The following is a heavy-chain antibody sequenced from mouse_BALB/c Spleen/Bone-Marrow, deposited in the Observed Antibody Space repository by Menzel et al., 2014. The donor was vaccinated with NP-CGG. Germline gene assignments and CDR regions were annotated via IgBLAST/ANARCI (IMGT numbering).Heavy chain of an antibody. J-gene: IGHJ2*01. D-gene: IGHD3-1*01. Sequence: VQLKQSGTVLARPGAAVKMSCKASGYTFSNYWMHWVKQRPGQGLEWIGTIYPGNSDTTYNQKFKGKAKLTAVTSISTAYMELSSLTNEDSAVYYCTTLARSDFDYWGQGTTLTVSS. V-gene: IGHV1-5*01. CDR3: TTLARSDFDY. CDR1: GYTFSNYW. CDR2: IYPGNSDT.